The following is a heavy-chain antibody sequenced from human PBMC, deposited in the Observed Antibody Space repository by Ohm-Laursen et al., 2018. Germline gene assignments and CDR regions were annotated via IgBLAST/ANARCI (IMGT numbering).Heavy chain of an antibody. D-gene: IGHD3-22*01. CDR2: ISSSGSTI. V-gene: IGHV3-11*01. CDR1: GFTFSDYY. Sequence: SLRLSCAASGFTFSDYYMSWIRQAPGKGLEWVSYISSSGSTIYYGDSVKGRFTISRDNAKNSLYLQMNSLRAEDTAVYYCARGPKDSSGYYFGRSNWGQGTLVTVSS. CDR3: ARGPKDSSGYYFGRSN. J-gene: IGHJ4*02.